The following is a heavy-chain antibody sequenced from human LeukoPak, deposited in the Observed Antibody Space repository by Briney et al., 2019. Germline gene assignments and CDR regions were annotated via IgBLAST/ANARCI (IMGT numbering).Heavy chain of an antibody. V-gene: IGHV1-69*05. CDR2: IIPIFGTA. CDR1: GGTFSSYA. J-gene: IGHJ6*03. D-gene: IGHD5-12*01. CDR3: ARGPNVATITMDV. Sequence: PAASVKVCCTASGGTFSSYAISWVRQAPGQGLEWMGGIIPIFGTANYAQKFQGRVTITTDESTSTAYMELSSLRSEDTAVYYCARGPNVATITMDVWGKGTTVTVSS.